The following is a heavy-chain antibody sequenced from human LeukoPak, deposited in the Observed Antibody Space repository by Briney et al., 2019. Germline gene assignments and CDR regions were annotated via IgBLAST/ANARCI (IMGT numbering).Heavy chain of an antibody. Sequence: SDTLSLTCTVSGGFLSSGGYYWRWIRQHPGKGLEWFVYIYYRGSTYYNPSLKSRVTISVDTSKNQFSLKLSSVTAADTAVYYCARSKGTSTYYYYYGMDVWGQGTTVTVSS. V-gene: IGHV4-31*03. CDR2: IYYRGST. D-gene: IGHD2-2*01. CDR1: GGFLSSGGYY. J-gene: IGHJ6*02. CDR3: ARSKGTSTYYYYYGMDV.